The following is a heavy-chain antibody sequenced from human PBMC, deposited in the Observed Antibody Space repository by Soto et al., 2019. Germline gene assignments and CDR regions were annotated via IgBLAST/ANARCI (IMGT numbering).Heavy chain of an antibody. J-gene: IGHJ6*02. Sequence: QVQLVQSGAEVKKPGSSVKVSCKASGDTDTNYVISWVRQAPGQGLEWMGGIFPKFGTTYSAQKLQDRRTITAGASAPTVYMQMSGLKRGDAAAHYYNAEMTFGKLSVVWGQGTTVTVSS. CDR3: NAEMTFGKLSVV. D-gene: IGHD3-16*02. CDR1: GDTDTNYV. V-gene: IGHV1-69*01. CDR2: IFPKFGTT.